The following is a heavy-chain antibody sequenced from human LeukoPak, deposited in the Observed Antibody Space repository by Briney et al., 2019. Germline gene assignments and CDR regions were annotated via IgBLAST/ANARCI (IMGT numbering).Heavy chain of an antibody. Sequence: ASVKVSCKASGYTFIGYYMHWVRQAPGQGLEWMGWINLNSGGTNYAQRLQGRVTMTTDTSTNTAYMELRSLRSDDTAVYYCARDGSTGCCYTFDPWGQGTLVTVSS. J-gene: IGHJ5*02. D-gene: IGHD2-2*01. CDR3: ARDGSTGCCYTFDP. CDR1: GYTFIGYY. V-gene: IGHV1-2*02. CDR2: INLNSGGT.